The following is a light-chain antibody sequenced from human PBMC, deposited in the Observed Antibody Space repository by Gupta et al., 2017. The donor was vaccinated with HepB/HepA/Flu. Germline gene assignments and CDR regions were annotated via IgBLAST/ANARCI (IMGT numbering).Light chain of an antibody. J-gene: IGKJ5*01. CDR3: RQYYDLRIT. V-gene: IGKV1-33*01. CDR1: QDISNY. CDR2: DAS. Sequence: DIQMTQSPSSLSASVGDRVTITCQASQDISNYLNWYQQKPGKAPKLLIYDASNLEPGLPSRFSASGSGADFTFSIRSLLPEHLATYYCRQYYDLRITFDQEGRMGIK.